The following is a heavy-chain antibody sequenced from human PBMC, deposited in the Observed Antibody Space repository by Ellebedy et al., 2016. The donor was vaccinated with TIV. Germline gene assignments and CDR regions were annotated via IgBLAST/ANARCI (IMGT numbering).Heavy chain of an antibody. CDR1: GGSFSGYY. V-gene: IGHV4-59*12. J-gene: IGHJ4*02. CDR2: LSSSGNT. CDR3: ASTEYFGFWGY. Sequence: MPSETLSLTCAVYGGSFSGYYWSWIRQPPGKGLEWVGYLSSSGNTNYNPSLKSRVTTSIDTSKNQFSLKLSFVTAADTAVYYCASTEYFGFWGYWGQGTLVTVSS. D-gene: IGHD3-3*01.